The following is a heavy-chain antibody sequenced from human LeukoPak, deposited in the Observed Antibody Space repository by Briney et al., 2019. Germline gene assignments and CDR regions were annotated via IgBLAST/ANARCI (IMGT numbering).Heavy chain of an antibody. J-gene: IGHJ3*02. Sequence: ASVKVSCRASGFTFTSYDINGVRQAPGQGLEGMGWMNPNSGNTGYAQKFQGRVTMTRNTSISTAYMELSSLRSEDTAVYYCVGMYSSGWYGDAFDIWGQGTMVTVSS. D-gene: IGHD6-19*01. CDR3: VGMYSSGWYGDAFDI. CDR2: MNPNSGNT. CDR1: GFTFTSYD. V-gene: IGHV1-8*01.